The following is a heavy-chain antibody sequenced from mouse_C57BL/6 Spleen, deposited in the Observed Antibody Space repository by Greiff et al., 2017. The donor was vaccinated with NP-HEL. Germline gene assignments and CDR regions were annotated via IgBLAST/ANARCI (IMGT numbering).Heavy chain of an antibody. CDR2: IHPNSGST. D-gene: IGHD2-1*01. V-gene: IGHV1-64*01. CDR3: ARKDLYGNSLYYFDY. Sequence: VQLQQPVAELVKPGASVKLSCKASGYTFTSYWMHWVKQRPGQGLEWIGMIHPNSGSTNYNEKFKSKATLTVDKSSSTAYMQLSSLTSEDSAVYYCARKDLYGNSLYYFDYWGQGTTLTVSS. J-gene: IGHJ2*01. CDR1: GYTFTSYW.